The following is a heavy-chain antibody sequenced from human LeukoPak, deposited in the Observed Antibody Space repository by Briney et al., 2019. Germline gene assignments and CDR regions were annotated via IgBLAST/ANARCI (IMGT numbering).Heavy chain of an antibody. CDR1: GFTFRNYG. J-gene: IGHJ4*02. D-gene: IGHD3-10*01. V-gene: IGHV3-33*01. Sequence: PGGSLRLSCATSGFTFRNYGMHWVRQAPGKGLEWVAIIYYDGSNQYYADSVKGRFTITRDNSKNTRYLQLNSPTAEDTAMYYCARDRGQSYFDYWGQGTLVTVSS. CDR3: ARDRGQSYFDY. CDR2: IYYDGSNQ.